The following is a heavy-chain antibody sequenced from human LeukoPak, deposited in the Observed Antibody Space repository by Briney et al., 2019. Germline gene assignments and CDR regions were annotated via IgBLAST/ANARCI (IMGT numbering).Heavy chain of an antibody. CDR1: GFTFSSYE. D-gene: IGHD3-10*01. CDR2: ISSSGSTI. CDR3: ASPQLLGVVGNEYYGSGSRPN. V-gene: IGHV3-48*03. Sequence: PGGSLRLSCAASGFTFSSYEMNWVRQAPGKGLEWVSYISSSGSTIYYADSVKGRFTISRDNAKNSLYLQMNSLRAEDTAVYYCASPQLLGVVGNEYYGSGSRPNWGQGTLVTVSS. J-gene: IGHJ4*02.